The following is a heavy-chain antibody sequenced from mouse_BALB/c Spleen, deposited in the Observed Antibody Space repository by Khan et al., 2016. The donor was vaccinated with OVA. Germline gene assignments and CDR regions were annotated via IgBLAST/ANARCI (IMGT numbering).Heavy chain of an antibody. V-gene: IGHV5-6*01. CDR2: ISSGGHYT. CDR1: GFTFSSYG. J-gene: IGHJ4*01. D-gene: IGHD1-2*01. Sequence: EVQLQESGGDLVKPGGSLKLSCAASGFTFSSYGMSWVRQTPDKRLEWVATISSGGHYTYFPDSVRGRFTISRDNAKNTLYLQMSSLKSEDTAIYYCARSITTAKGYYYAMDYWGQGTSVTVSS. CDR3: ARSITTAKGYYYAMDY.